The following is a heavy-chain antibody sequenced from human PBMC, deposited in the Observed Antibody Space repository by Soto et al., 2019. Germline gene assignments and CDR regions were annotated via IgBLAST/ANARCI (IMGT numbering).Heavy chain of an antibody. Sequence: EVQLLESGGGLVQPGGSLRLSCAASGFTFSSYAMNWVRQAPGKGLEWVSVISGSGGSTYYADSVKGRFTISRDNSKNTLYLQMNSLRAEDTAVYYCARRSSGWCFDYWGQGTLVTVSS. V-gene: IGHV3-23*01. CDR2: ISGSGGST. D-gene: IGHD6-19*01. CDR1: GFTFSSYA. J-gene: IGHJ4*02. CDR3: ARRSSGWCFDY.